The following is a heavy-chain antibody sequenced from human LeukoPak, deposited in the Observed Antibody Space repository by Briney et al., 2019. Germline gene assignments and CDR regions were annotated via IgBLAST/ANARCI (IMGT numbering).Heavy chain of an antibody. CDR1: GGSIRSSSYY. J-gene: IGHJ4*02. Sequence: SETLSLTCTVSGGSIRSSSYYWGWIRQPPGKGLEWIGYIHSGGSTIYNPSLKSRLTISRDTSKSQFSLKLSSVTAADTAVYYCAINSLGDSSGYDYWGQGTLVTVSS. CDR3: AINSLGDSSGYDY. V-gene: IGHV4-61*05. CDR2: IHSGGST. D-gene: IGHD3-22*01.